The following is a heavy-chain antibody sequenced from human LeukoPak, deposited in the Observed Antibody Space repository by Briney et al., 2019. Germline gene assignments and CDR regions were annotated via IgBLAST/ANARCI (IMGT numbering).Heavy chain of an antibody. CDR1: GDSISSYF. D-gene: IGHD3-10*01. V-gene: IGHV4-59*12. CDR3: AREVRGVISDWFDP. CDR2: IFYSGST. J-gene: IGHJ5*02. Sequence: PSETLSLTCTVSGDSISSYFWSWIRQPPGKGLEWIGYIFYSGSTNYNPSLKSRVTISVDTSKNQFSLKLSSVTAADTAVYYCAREVRGVISDWFDPWGQGTLVTVSS.